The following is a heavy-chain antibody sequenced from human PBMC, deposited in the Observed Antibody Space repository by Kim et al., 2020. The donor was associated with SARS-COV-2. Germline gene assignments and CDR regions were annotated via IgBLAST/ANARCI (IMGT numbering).Heavy chain of an antibody. CDR3: AREAGTKLDF. V-gene: IGHV6-1*01. CDR2: WYN. J-gene: IGHJ4*02. Sequence: WYNDYAVSVKSRIIINPDPPKNQFSLQVSSVTPEDTAVYYCAREAGTKLDFWGQGTLVTVSS. D-gene: IGHD1-7*01.